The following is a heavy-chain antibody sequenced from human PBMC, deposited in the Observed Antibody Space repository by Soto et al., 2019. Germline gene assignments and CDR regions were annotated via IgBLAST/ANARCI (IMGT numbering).Heavy chain of an antibody. D-gene: IGHD6-19*01. V-gene: IGHV4-34*01. J-gene: IGHJ4*02. CDR3: ARGKSRLQWLVGRFDY. CDR2: INHSGST. CDR1: GGSFSGYY. Sequence: QVQLQQWGAGLLKPSETLSLTCAVYGGSFSGYYWSWIRQPPGKGLEWIGEINHSGSTNYNPSLKSRVTISVDTSKNQFSLKLSSVTAADTAVYYCARGKSRLQWLVGRFDYWGQGTLVTVSS.